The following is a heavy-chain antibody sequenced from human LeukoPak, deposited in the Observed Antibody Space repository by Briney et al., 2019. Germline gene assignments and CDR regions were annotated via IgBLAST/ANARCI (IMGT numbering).Heavy chain of an antibody. V-gene: IGHV4-34*01. D-gene: IGHD2/OR15-2a*01. CDR3: SRSGLTGMREYERADYYYYGMDL. CDR2: VYYRGSP. CDR1: GGSFSGYL. Sequence: PSETLSLTCAVPGGSFSGYLWSWIRQSPGKGLEWIGEVYYRGSPNYNPSLASRDTISVDTSKNQLSLKLTSVTAADTALYYCSRSGLTGMREYERADYYYYGMDLWGQGTAVTVFS. J-gene: IGHJ6*02.